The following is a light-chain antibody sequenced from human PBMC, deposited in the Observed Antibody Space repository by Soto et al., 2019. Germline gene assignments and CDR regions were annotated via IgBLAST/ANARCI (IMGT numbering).Light chain of an antibody. CDR2: GAS. Sequence: EIVLTQSPGTLSLSPGERATLSCRASQTLSSNSLAWYQRRPGQTPRVLVYGASNRATGIPDKFSGSGSGTDFTLTISRLEPEDFAVYYCQQYGSSPWTFGQGTKVDIK. CDR3: QQYGSSPWT. J-gene: IGKJ1*01. CDR1: QTLSSNS. V-gene: IGKV3-20*01.